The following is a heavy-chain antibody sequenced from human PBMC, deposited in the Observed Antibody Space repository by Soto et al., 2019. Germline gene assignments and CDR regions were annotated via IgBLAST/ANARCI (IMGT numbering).Heavy chain of an antibody. Sequence: QVQLQESGPGLVKPSETLSLTCTVSGGSISSYYWSWIRQPPGKGLEWIGYIYYSGSTNYNPSLKSRVTISVDTSKNQFSLKLSSVTAADTAVYYCARDRGYYDSSGYYFDYWGQGTLVTVSS. V-gene: IGHV4-59*01. CDR2: IYYSGST. CDR1: GGSISSYY. CDR3: ARDRGYYDSSGYYFDY. D-gene: IGHD3-22*01. J-gene: IGHJ4*02.